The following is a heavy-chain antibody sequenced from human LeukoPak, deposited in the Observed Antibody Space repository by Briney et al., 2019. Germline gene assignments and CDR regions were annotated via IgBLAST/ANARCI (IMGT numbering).Heavy chain of an antibody. D-gene: IGHD3-10*01. CDR1: GFTFGDYA. V-gene: IGHV3-49*04. CDR2: IRSKAYGGTT. J-gene: IGHJ5*02. Sequence: PGGSLRLSCTASGFTFGDYAMSWVRQAPGKGLEWVGFIRSKAYGGTTEYAASVKGRFTISRDDSKSIAYLQMNSLKTEDTAVYYCRGGHEVLNWFDPWGQGTLVTVSS. CDR3: RGGHEVLNWFDP.